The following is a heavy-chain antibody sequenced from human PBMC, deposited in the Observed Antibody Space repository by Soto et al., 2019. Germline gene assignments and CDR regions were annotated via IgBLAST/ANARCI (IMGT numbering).Heavy chain of an antibody. V-gene: IGHV4-4*02. CDR1: NGSISSDNW. CDR2: IFHSGTA. D-gene: IGHD6-19*01. Sequence: QVQLQESGPGLVKPSGALSLTCAVSNGSISSDNWWSWVRQPPGKGLEWIGEIFHSGTANYNPAPKSRITISVDKAKNQFSLEINSLTAADTAVYYCAPGGGWLFDHWGQGTLVTVSS. CDR3: APGGGWLFDH. J-gene: IGHJ4*02.